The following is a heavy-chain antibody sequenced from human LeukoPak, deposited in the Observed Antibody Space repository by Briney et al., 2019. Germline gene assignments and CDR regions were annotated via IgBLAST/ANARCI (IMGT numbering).Heavy chain of an antibody. CDR2: VIPVFGTA. J-gene: IGHJ4*02. Sequence: RASVKVSCKASGGAFSSYAISWVRQAPGQGLEWMGGVIPVFGTAIYAQKFQGRVTITADKSTSTAYMELSSLRSEDTAVYYCARDLGDGYNYLTLDYWGQGTLVTVSS. CDR1: GGAFSSYA. CDR3: ARDLGDGYNYLTLDY. V-gene: IGHV1-69*06. D-gene: IGHD5-24*01.